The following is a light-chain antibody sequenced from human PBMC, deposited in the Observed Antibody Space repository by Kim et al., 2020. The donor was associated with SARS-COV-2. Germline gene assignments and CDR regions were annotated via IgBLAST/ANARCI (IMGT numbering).Light chain of an antibody. CDR1: SSDVGGYNY. CDR3: TSYRSSGYV. CDR2: DVF. V-gene: IGLV2-14*03. Sequence: QSALTQPASVSGSPGQSITISCTGTSSDVGGYNYVSWYQQYPGKAPKLIIYDVFKRPSGVSNRFSGSKSGNTASLNISGLQAEDEAAYYCTSYRSSGYVFGTGTKVTVL. J-gene: IGLJ1*01.